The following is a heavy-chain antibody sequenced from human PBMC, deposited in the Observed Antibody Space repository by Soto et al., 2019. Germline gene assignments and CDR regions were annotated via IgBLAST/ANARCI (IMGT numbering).Heavy chain of an antibody. CDR3: AKESGYDFEQ. CDR2: ISDDGSDK. V-gene: IGHV3-30*18. J-gene: IGHJ1*01. CDR1: GFTFSSYG. D-gene: IGHD5-12*01. Sequence: QVQLVESGGGVVQPGMSLRLSCAASGFTFSSYGMHWLRQAPGKGLEWVARISDDGSDKKYSGSVKGRFTVTRDNSKNTLYLQMNSLRPEDTAVYYCAKESGYDFEQWGQGALVTVSS.